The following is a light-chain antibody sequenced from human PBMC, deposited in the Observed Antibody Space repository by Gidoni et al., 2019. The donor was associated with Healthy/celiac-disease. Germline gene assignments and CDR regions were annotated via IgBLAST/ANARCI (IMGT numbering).Light chain of an antibody. V-gene: IGKV1-33*01. CDR1: QDISNY. CDR3: QQYDNLGYT. CDR2: DAS. Sequence: DIQMTQSPSSLSASVGDRVTITCQASQDISNYLNWYQQKPGKPPKLLIYDASNLETGVPSRFSGSGSGTDFTFTISSLQPEDITTYYCQQYDNLGYTFGQGTKLEIK. J-gene: IGKJ2*01.